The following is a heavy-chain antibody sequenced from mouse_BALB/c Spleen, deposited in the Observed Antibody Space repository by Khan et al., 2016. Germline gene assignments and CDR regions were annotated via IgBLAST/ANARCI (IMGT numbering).Heavy chain of an antibody. CDR2: ISYSGST. V-gene: IGHV3-2*02. CDR1: GYSITSDYA. CDR3: ARWGDYETYYAMYY. Sequence: QLEESGPGLVKPSQSLSLTCTVTGYSITSDYAWNWIRQFPGNKLEWMGYISYSGSTSYNPSLKSRISITRDTSKNQFFLQLNSVTTEDTATYYCARWGDYETYYAMYYWGQGTSVTVSS. D-gene: IGHD2-4*01. J-gene: IGHJ4*01.